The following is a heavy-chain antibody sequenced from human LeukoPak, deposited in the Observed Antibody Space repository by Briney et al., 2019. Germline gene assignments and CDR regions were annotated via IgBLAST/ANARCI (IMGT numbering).Heavy chain of an antibody. CDR1: GGSISSYY. V-gene: IGHV4-34*01. Sequence: PSETLSLTCTVSGGSISSYYWSWIRQPPGKGLEWIGEINHSGSTNYNPSLKSRVTISVDTSKNQFSLKLSSVTAADTAVYYCARLRSGYCSGGSCYQMDVWGKGTTVTISS. J-gene: IGHJ6*03. D-gene: IGHD2-15*01. CDR3: ARLRSGYCSGGSCYQMDV. CDR2: INHSGST.